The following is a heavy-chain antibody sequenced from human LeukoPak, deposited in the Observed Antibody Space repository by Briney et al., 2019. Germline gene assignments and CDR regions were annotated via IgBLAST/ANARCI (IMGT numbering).Heavy chain of an antibody. V-gene: IGHV4-38-2*02. CDR1: GYSISSGYY. J-gene: IGHJ4*02. CDR2: IFHSGST. Sequence: SDTLSLTCTVSGYSISSGYYWGWIRQPPGKGLEWIGSIFHSGSTYYNPSLKGRVTISVDTSKEQFSLNLTSVTAAATAVYYCARDLEWELPIWGQGTLVTVSS. CDR3: ARDLEWELPI. D-gene: IGHD1-26*01.